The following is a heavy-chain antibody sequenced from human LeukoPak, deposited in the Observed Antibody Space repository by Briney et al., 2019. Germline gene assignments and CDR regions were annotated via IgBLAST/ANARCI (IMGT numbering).Heavy chain of an antibody. D-gene: IGHD6-19*01. CDR3: ARDGYSSGWYTTAFDY. CDR2: IYYSGST. V-gene: IGHV4-59*12. Sequence: SETLSLTCTVSGGSISSYYWSWIRQPPGKGLEWIGYIYYSGSTNYNPSLKSRVTISVDTSKNQFSLKLSSVTAADTAVYYCARDGYSSGWYTTAFDYWGQGTLVTVSS. J-gene: IGHJ4*02. CDR1: GGSISSYY.